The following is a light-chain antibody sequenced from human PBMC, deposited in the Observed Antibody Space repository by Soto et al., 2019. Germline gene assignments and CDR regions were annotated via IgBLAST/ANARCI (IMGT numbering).Light chain of an antibody. CDR3: QQYFEWPPMT. J-gene: IGKJ1*01. CDR2: GAS. Sequence: EIVLTQSPATLSVSAGGTVTLSCRASQSIRTNVAWYQQIPGQAPRLLVYGASTRATGVPARFSGSGSGIEFTLTISSLRSEDSAIYYCQQYFEWPPMTFGQGTKVEI. V-gene: IGKV3-15*01. CDR1: QSIRTN.